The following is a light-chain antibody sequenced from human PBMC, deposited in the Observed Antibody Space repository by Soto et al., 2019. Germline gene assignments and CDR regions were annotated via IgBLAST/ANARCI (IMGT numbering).Light chain of an antibody. V-gene: IGKV3-20*01. J-gene: IGKJ2*01. Sequence: SVLTQPPGTLSLSPGEGATLSCRTSQSLSSAYLAWYQQRPGQAPRLLIYAASSRATGIPDRFSGSGSGTDFTLTISRLEPEDFAVYYCQQYFGPLYTFGQGTKLEIK. CDR3: QQYFGPLYT. CDR1: QSLSSAY. CDR2: AAS.